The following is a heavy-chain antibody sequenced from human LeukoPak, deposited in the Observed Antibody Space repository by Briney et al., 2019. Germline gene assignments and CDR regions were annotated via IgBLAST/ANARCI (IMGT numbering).Heavy chain of an antibody. CDR2: MYYSGRT. D-gene: IGHD6-6*01. Sequence: SETLSLTCTVSGGCITDYYWSWIRQPPGKGLEWIGFMYYSGRTNYSPSLKSRVTISEDTSKNQISLKLNSVTAADTAVYYCTRVGGSASVLSAFDIWGQGTVVTVSS. J-gene: IGHJ3*02. CDR1: GGCITDYY. CDR3: TRVGGSASVLSAFDI. V-gene: IGHV4-59*01.